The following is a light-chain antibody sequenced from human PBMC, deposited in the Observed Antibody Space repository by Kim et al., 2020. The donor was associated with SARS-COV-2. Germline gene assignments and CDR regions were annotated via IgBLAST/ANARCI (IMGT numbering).Light chain of an antibody. J-gene: IGLJ3*02. CDR3: QVWDSASDQWV. CDR1: NIGTKS. Sequence: SYELTQPPSLSVAPGKTATITCGGNNIGTKSVHWYQQKPGQAPILVIFFDSDRPSVIPERFSGSNSGNTAALTISRVEAGDEADYFCQVWDSASDQWVF. V-gene: IGLV3-21*01. CDR2: FDS.